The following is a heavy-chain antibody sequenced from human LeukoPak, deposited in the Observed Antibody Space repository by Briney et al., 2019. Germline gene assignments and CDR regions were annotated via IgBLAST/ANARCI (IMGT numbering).Heavy chain of an antibody. V-gene: IGHV4-34*01. J-gene: IGHJ3*02. D-gene: IGHD3-22*01. CDR3: ARHVSQRITMIVVRAFDI. CDR1: GGSFSGYY. CDR2: INHSGST. Sequence: SETLSLTCAVSGGSFSGYYWSWIRQPPGKGLEWIGEINHSGSTNYNPSLKSRVTISVDTSKNQLSLKLISVTAADTAVYYCARHVSQRITMIVVRAFDIWGQGTMVTVSS.